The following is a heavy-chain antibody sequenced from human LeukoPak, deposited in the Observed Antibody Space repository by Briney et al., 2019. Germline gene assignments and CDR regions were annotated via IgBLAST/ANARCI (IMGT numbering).Heavy chain of an antibody. CDR1: GFTFREYY. CDR2: ISGSGFTT. CDR3: ARDAPSKTMVRRFDY. D-gene: IGHD3-10*01. V-gene: IGHV3-11*01. Sequence: TGGSLRLSCVASGFTFREYYMGWIRQAPGKGLEWISYISGSGFTTYYADSVKGRFTISRDNAKNSLYLQMSSLRPEDTGIYYCARDAPSKTMVRRFDYWGQGTVATVSS. J-gene: IGHJ4*02.